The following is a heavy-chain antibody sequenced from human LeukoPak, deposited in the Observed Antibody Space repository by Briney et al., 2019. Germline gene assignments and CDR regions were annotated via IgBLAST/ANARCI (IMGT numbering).Heavy chain of an antibody. CDR3: ARVASRAYLQYFFDY. CDR2: ISHDGSKK. CDR1: GFTFSSYT. V-gene: IGHV3-30-3*01. Sequence: GRSLRLSCVASGFTFSSYTMHWVRQAPGKGLEWVAVISHDGSKKYYADSVKGRFTISRDNSKNTLYLQTNSLRAEDTAVYYCARVASRAYLQYFFDYWGQGTLVTVTS. D-gene: IGHD6-6*01. J-gene: IGHJ4*02.